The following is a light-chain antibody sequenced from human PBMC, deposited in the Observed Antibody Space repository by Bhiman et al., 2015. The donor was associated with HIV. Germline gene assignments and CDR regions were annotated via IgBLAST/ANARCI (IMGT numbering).Light chain of an antibody. CDR3: TSFTTSRTYV. V-gene: IGLV2-14*03. Sequence: QSALTQPASVSGSPGQSITISCTGISSDVGGYNYVSWYQQYPGKAPKLMIYDVTNRPSGVSDRFSGSKSGNTASLTISGLQAEDEADYYCTSFTTSRTYVFGTGTEVTVL. CDR2: DVT. CDR1: SSDVGGYNY. J-gene: IGLJ1*01.